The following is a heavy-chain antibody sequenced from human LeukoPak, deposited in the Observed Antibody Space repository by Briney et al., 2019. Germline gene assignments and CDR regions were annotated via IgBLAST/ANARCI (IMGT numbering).Heavy chain of an antibody. V-gene: IGHV4-59*01. D-gene: IGHD2-15*01. CDR1: GGSINNYY. J-gene: IGHJ4*02. Sequence: SETLSLTCTVSGGSINNYYWSWIRQPPGKGLEWIGFIYYSGSTHYNPSLRSRVTMSVDTSKNQFSLKVTSVTAADTAVYFCARHPDIAPHYFDCWGQGTLVTVSS. CDR3: ARHPDIAPHYFDC. CDR2: IYYSGST.